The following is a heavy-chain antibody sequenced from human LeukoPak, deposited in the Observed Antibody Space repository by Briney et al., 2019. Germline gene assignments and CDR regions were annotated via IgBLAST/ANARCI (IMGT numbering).Heavy chain of an antibody. Sequence: SETLSLTCAVYGGSFSGYYWSWIRQPPGKGLEWIGEINHSGSTNYNPSLKSRVTISVDTSKNQFSLKLSSVTAADPAVYYCARGPPPWVRWGQGTLVTVSS. CDR2: INHSGST. D-gene: IGHD3-10*01. J-gene: IGHJ4*02. CDR3: ARGPPPWVR. V-gene: IGHV4-34*01. CDR1: GGSFSGYY.